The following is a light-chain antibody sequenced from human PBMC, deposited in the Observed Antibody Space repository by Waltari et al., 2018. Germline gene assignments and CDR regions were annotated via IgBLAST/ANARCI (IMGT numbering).Light chain of an antibody. J-gene: IGLJ3*02. CDR1: TSAVGSYNL. CDR2: EVT. CDR3: CSYAGISTWV. V-gene: IGLV2-23*02. Sequence: QSALAQPASVSGSPGQSITISCTGSTSAVGSYNLVSWYQQHPGKAPKLIIYEVTKMASGISDRFSGSKSGNTASLTISGLQAGDEGDYYCCSYAGISTWVFGGGTKVTVL.